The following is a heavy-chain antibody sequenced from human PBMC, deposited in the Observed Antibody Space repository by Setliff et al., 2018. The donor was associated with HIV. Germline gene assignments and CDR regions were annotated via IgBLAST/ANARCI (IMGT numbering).Heavy chain of an antibody. CDR3: AASADGDCATTSCTNWFDP. CDR1: GFPFSGSA. Sequence: PGGSLRLSCAASGFPFSGSAIHWVRRASGKGLEWVGRIKTQPSNYATAHGASMEGRVTISRDDSKSTAYLQLSSLKVEDTAVYFCAASADGDCATTSCTNWFDPWGQGTLVTVSS. J-gene: IGHJ5*02. D-gene: IGHD2-21*01. V-gene: IGHV3-73*01. CDR2: IKTQPSNYAT.